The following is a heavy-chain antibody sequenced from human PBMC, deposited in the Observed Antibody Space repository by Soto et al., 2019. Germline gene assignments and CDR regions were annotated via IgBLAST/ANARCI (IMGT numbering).Heavy chain of an antibody. Sequence: ASVKVSCKASGYTFTSYGISWVRQAPGQGLEWMGWISPYNGTTNYAQKFQGRVTMTMDTSTTTVYMELNNLRPDDTAIYYCGRGRSGQIVVFYWGQGTPVTVSS. J-gene: IGHJ4*02. CDR1: GYTFTSYG. V-gene: IGHV1-18*01. CDR2: ISPYNGTT. D-gene: IGHD1-26*01. CDR3: GRGRSGQIVVFY.